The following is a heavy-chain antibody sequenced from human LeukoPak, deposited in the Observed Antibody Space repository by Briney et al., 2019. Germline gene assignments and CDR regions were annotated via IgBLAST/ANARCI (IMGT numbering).Heavy chain of an antibody. Sequence: PSETLSLTCAVYGGSFSGYYWSWIRQPPGKGLEWIGEINHSGSTNYNPSLKSRVTISLDTSKNQFSLKLSSVTAADTAVYYCARGLIVPAATRYWYFDLRGRGTLVTVSS. D-gene: IGHD2-2*01. V-gene: IGHV4-34*01. CDR2: INHSGST. CDR1: GGSFSGYY. CDR3: ARGLIVPAATRYWYFDL. J-gene: IGHJ2*01.